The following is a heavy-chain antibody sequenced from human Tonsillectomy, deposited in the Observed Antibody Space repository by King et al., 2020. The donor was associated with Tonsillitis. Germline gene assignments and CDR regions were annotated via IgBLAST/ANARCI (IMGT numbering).Heavy chain of an antibody. CDR3: ASVGKGLRYFDWHYDAFVI. J-gene: IGHJ3*02. CDR2: INSDGSST. D-gene: IGHD3-9*01. Sequence: VQLVESGGGLVQPGGSLRLSCAASGFTFSSYWMHWVRQAPGKGLVWVSRINSDGSSTSYADSVKGRFPISRDNAKNTLYLQMNSLRAADTDVYYCASVGKGLRYFDWHYDAFVIWGQETMVTVSS. CDR1: GFTFSSYW. V-gene: IGHV3-74*01.